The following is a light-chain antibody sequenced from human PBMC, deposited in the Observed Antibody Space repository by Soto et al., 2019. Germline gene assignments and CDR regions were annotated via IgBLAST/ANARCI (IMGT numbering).Light chain of an antibody. CDR3: SSYTSSSSLGG. J-gene: IGLJ2*01. CDR1: SRDVGGFDY. CDR2: EVT. Sequence: QSALTQPASVSGSPGQSITISCTGTSRDVGGFDYVSWYQQYPGKGPKLIIYEVTNRPSGVSNRFSGSKSGNTASLTISGRQAEDEATYHCSSYTSSSSLGGFGGGTKLTVL. V-gene: IGLV2-14*01.